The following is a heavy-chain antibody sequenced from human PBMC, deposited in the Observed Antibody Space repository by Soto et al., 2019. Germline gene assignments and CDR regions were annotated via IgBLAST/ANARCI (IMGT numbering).Heavy chain of an antibody. CDR3: TTDSGEGHYYDSSRPYYYYGMDV. CDR1: GFTFSNAW. J-gene: IGHJ6*02. V-gene: IGHV3-15*07. CDR2: IKSKTDGGTT. D-gene: IGHD3-22*01. Sequence: GGSLSLSCAASGFTFSNAWMNWVRQAPGKGLEWVGRIKSKTDGGTTDYAAPVKGRFTISRDDSKNTLYLQMNSLKTEDTAVYYCTTDSGEGHYYDSSRPYYYYGMDVWGQGTTVTVSS.